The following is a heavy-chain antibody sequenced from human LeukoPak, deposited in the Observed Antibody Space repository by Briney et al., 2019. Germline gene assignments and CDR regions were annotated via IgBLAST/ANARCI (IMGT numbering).Heavy chain of an antibody. V-gene: IGHV3-21*01. CDR2: ISSSSSYI. CDR1: GFTFSSYS. D-gene: IGHD6-19*01. Sequence: GGSLRLSCAASGFTFSSYSMNWVRQAPGEGLEWGSSISSSSSYIYYADSVKGRFTISRDNAKNSLYLQMNSLRAEDTAVYYCARGGPTSGGDNWFDPWGQGTLVTVSS. CDR3: ARGGPTSGGDNWFDP. J-gene: IGHJ5*02.